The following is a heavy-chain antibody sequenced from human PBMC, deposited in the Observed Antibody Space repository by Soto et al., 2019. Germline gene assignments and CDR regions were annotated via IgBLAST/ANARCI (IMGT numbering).Heavy chain of an antibody. CDR2: INHSGST. J-gene: IGHJ4*02. CDR1: GGSFSGYY. Sequence: SETLSLTCAVYGGSFSGYYWSWIRQPPGKGLEWIGEINHSGSTNYNPSLKSRVTISVDTSKNQFSLKLSSVTATDTAVYYCARGLSLLWFGERADFDYWGQGTLVTVSS. V-gene: IGHV4-34*01. CDR3: ARGLSLLWFGERADFDY. D-gene: IGHD3-10*01.